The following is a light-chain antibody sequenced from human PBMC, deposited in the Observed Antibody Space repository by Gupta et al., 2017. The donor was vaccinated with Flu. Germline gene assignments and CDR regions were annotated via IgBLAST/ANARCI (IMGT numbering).Light chain of an antibody. Sequence: DIQMTQSPSSLSASVGDRVTITCRASQSISSYLNWYQQKPGKAPKLLIYYASSLQSGSHQGSVGGDLGQILLSPSAVCNLKILQHYCQQSYSNSPQLTFGGGTKVEIK. CDR1: QSISSY. J-gene: IGKJ4*01. CDR2: YAS. V-gene: IGKV1-39*01. CDR3: QQSYSNSPQLT.